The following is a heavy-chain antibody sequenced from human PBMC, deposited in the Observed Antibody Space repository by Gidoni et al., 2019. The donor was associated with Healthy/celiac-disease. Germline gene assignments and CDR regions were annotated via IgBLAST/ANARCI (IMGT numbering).Heavy chain of an antibody. CDR2: ISSSGSTI. CDR1: GFTLSSYE. CDR3: ARAGVAGNLVEVFYGMDV. D-gene: IGHD6-19*01. V-gene: IGHV3-48*03. Sequence: EVQLVESGGGLVQPGGSLRLSCAASGFTLSSYELNWVRQAPGKGLEWVSYISSSGSTIYYADSVKGRFTISRDNAKNSLYLQMNSLRAEDTAVYYCARAGVAGNLVEVFYGMDVWGQGTTVTVSS. J-gene: IGHJ6*02.